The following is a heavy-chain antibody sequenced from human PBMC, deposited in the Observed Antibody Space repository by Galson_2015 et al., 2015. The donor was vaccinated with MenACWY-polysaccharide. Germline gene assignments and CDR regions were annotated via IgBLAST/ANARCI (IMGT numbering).Heavy chain of an antibody. CDR1: GITFSKYW. J-gene: IGHJ3*02. V-gene: IGHV3-7*01. CDR3: ARSWFGEEDAFDT. Sequence: SLRLSCAASGITFSKYWMSWVRQAPGKGLEWVANIKGDGSVKNYVDSVRGRFTISSDDATNSVFLQMSSLTGEDTAVYFCARSWFGEEDAFDTWGQGTMVTVST. D-gene: IGHD3-10*01. CDR2: IKGDGSVK.